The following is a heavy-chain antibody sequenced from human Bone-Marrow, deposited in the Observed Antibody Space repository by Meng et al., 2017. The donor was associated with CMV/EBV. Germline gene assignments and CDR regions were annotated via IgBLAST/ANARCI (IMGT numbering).Heavy chain of an antibody. D-gene: IGHD4-23*01. CDR1: GYTFTSYG. Sequence: ASVKVFCKASGYTFTSYGISWVRQAPGQELEWMGWISAYNGNTNYAQKLQGRVTMTTDTSTSTAYMELRSLRSDDTAVYYCARDATVAEFDPWGQGTLVTVSS. CDR3: ARDATVAEFDP. V-gene: IGHV1-18*01. CDR2: ISAYNGNT. J-gene: IGHJ5*02.